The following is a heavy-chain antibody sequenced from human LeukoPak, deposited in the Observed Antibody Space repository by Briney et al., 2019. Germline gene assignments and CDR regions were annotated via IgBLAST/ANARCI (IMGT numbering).Heavy chain of an antibody. V-gene: IGHV3-30-3*01. CDR1: GFTFSSYA. CDR2: ISYDGSNK. CDR3: ARVGCSSTSCYFGFDY. J-gene: IGHJ4*02. Sequence: PGGSLRLSCAASGFTFSSYAMHWVRQAPGKGLEWVAVISYDGSNKYYADSVKGRFIISRDNSKNTLYLQMNSLRAEDTAVYYCARVGCSSTSCYFGFDYWGQGTLVTVSS. D-gene: IGHD2-2*01.